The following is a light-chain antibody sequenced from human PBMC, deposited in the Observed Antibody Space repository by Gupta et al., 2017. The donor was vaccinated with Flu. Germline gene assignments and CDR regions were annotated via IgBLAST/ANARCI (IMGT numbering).Light chain of an antibody. V-gene: IGKV3-20*01. CDR1: ESVSSSY. CDR3: QQYAASWWT. CDR2: GTS. Sequence: EIVLTQSPGTLSLSPGERATLSCRARESVSSSYLAWYQQKPGQAPRLLISGTSNRATGIPDRFSGSGSGTDFTLTISRLEPEDFAVYYCQQYAASWWTFGQGTKVEIK. J-gene: IGKJ1*01.